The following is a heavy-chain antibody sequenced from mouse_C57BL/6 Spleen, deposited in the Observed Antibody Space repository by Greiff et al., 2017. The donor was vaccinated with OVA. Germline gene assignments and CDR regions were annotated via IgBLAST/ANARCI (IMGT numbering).Heavy chain of an antibody. CDR3: TRALGSTYWYFDV. Sequence: EVMLVESGAGLVKPGGSLKLSCAASGFTFSSYAMSWVRQTPEQRLEWVAYISSGGDYIYYADTVKGRFTISRDNARNTLYLQMSSLKSEDTAMYYCTRALGSTYWYFDVWGTGTTVTVSS. V-gene: IGHV5-9-1*02. CDR1: GFTFSSYA. CDR2: ISSGGDYI. D-gene: IGHD1-1*01. J-gene: IGHJ1*03.